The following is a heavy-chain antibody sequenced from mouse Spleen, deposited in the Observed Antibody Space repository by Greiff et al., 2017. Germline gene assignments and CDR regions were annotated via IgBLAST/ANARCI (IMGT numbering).Heavy chain of an antibody. CDR1: GFTFSSYG. J-gene: IGHJ4*01. CDR2: ISSGGSYT. CDR3: ARRWDGFYAMDY. Sequence: EVKLVESGGDLVKPGGSLKLSCAASGFTFSSYGMSWVRQTPDKRLEWVATISSGGSYTYYPDSVKGRFTISRDNAKNTLYLQMSSLKSEDTAMYYCARRWDGFYAMDYWGQGTSVTVSS. V-gene: IGHV5-6*02. D-gene: IGHD3-3*01.